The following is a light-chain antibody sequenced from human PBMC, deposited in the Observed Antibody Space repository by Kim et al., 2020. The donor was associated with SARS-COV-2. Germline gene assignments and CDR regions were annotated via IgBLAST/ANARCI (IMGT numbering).Light chain of an antibody. CDR1: QGVASND. V-gene: IGKV3-20*01. CDR3: QQYGRSPPIT. CDR2: GAS. J-gene: IGKJ5*01. Sequence: PGERATLSCRASQGVASNDLAWYQQKPGQAPRLLIYGASTRATGIPDRFSGSGSGTDFTLTINRLEPEDFAVYYCQQYGRSPPITFGQGTRLEIK.